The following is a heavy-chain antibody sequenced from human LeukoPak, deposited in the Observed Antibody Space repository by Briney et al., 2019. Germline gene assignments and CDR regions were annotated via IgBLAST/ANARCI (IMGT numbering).Heavy chain of an antibody. Sequence: SETLSLTCDVSGGSIDSTNWWNWVRQPPGKGLEWIAYIYSNGNTNSNPSLKSRVTIAVDTSQSQFSLKLSSVTAADTAVYYCARGLVGLTPHAGVFQIWGQGTKVTVSS. D-gene: IGHD1-26*01. CDR1: GGSIDSTNW. V-gene: IGHV4/OR15-8*01. CDR3: ARGLVGLTPHAGVFQI. J-gene: IGHJ3*02. CDR2: IYSNGNT.